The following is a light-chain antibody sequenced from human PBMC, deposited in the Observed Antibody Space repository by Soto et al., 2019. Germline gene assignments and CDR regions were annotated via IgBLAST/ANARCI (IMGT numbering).Light chain of an antibody. CDR3: SSYTSSSTYV. CDR1: SSDVGGYNY. J-gene: IGLJ1*01. CDR2: DVS. Sequence: QSVLTQPVSGTGSPGQSITISCTGTSSDVGGYNYVSWYQQHPGEAPKLMIYDVSNRPSGVSNRFSGSKSGNTASLTISGLQAEDEADYYCSSYTSSSTYVFGTGTKATVL. V-gene: IGLV2-14*01.